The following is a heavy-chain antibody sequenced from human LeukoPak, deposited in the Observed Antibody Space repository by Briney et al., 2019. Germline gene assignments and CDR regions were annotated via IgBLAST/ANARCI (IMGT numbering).Heavy chain of an antibody. Sequence: GGSLRLSCVASGFRFSSYWLTWVRQAPGKGLEWVASIKEDGNEKYYVDSVKGRFTISRDRAKISVFLQMNSLRDEDTAMYYCARAGYYDSSGYSPGGAFDIWGQGTMVTVPS. V-gene: IGHV3-7*01. CDR3: ARAGYYDSSGYSPGGAFDI. CDR2: IKEDGNEK. J-gene: IGHJ3*02. D-gene: IGHD3-22*01. CDR1: GFRFSSYW.